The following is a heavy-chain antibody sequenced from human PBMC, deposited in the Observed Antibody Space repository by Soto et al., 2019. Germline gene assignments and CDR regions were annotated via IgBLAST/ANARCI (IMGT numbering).Heavy chain of an antibody. J-gene: IGHJ4*02. CDR1: GGSVSSSDYY. D-gene: IGHD3-10*01. Sequence: PSETLSLTCNVSGGSVSSSDYYWGWIRRPPGKGLEWIGSVYYSGITYYNPSLKSRVTVSVDTPKNQFSLRLRSVTAADTAVYYCARHQDSYYKDHFDYWGQGALVTVSS. V-gene: IGHV4-39*01. CDR3: ARHQDSYYKDHFDY. CDR2: VYYSGIT.